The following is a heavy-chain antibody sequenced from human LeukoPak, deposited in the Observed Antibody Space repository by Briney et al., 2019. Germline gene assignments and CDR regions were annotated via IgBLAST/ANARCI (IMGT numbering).Heavy chain of an antibody. CDR3: ARVPSAEYSYALH. V-gene: IGHV1-8*01. D-gene: IGHD6-6*01. CDR1: GYTFTSYD. J-gene: IGHJ4*02. CDR2: MNPNSGNT. Sequence: ASVKVSCKASGYTFTSYDINWVRQATGQGLEWMGWMNPNSGNTGYAQKFQGRVTMTRNTSISTAYMELSSLRSEDTAVYYCARVPSAEYSYALHWGQGTLVTVSS.